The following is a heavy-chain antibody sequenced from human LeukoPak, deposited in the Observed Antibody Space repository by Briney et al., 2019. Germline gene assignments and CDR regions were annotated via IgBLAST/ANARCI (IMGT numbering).Heavy chain of an antibody. CDR1: GFTVSSNS. D-gene: IGHD2-15*01. CDR2: IYSGGNT. CDR3: ARRAGEYSHPYDY. V-gene: IGHV3-53*01. Sequence: RLGGSLRLSCTVSGFTVSSNSWSWVRQAPGKGLEWVSFIYSGGNTHYSDSVTGRFTISRDNSKNTLYLQMNSLRAEDTAIYYCARRAGEYSHPYDYWGQGTLVTVSS. J-gene: IGHJ4*02.